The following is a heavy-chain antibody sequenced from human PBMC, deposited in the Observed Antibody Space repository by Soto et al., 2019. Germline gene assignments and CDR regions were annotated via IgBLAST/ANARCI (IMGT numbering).Heavy chain of an antibody. J-gene: IGHJ3*02. D-gene: IGHD3-22*01. CDR2: ISGSGGST. V-gene: IGHV3-23*01. CDR1: GFTFSSYA. CDR3: AKDLSWGYYDSSGYYSYSPSTDAFDI. Sequence: GGSLRLSCAASGFTFSSYAMSWVRQAPGKGLEWVSAISGSGGSTYYADSVKGRFTISRDNSKNTLYLQMNSLRAEDTAVYYCAKDLSWGYYDSSGYYSYSPSTDAFDIWGQGTMVTVSS.